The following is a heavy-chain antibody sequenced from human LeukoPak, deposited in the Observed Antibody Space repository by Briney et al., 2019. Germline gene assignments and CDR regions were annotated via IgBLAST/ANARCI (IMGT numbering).Heavy chain of an antibody. D-gene: IGHD6-6*01. CDR2: INHSGST. J-gene: IGHJ4*02. V-gene: IGHV4-34*01. Sequence: PSETLSLTCAVYGGSFRGYYWSWIRQPPGKGLEWIGEINHSGSTNYNPSLKSRVTISVDTSKNQFSLKLSSVTAADTAVYYCARGRYSSSLTFDYWGQGTLVTVSS. CDR3: ARGRYSSSLTFDY. CDR1: GGSFRGYY.